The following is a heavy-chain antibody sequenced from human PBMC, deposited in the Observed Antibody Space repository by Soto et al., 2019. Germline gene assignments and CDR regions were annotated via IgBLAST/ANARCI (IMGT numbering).Heavy chain of an antibody. CDR3: ARDHLILPAHDFFYGSDV. V-gene: IGHV3-7*03. CDR2: IPQDGVDG. Sequence: VGSLRLSCEVSGFTFSMYSMSWVSQSPGKGLEWVAKIPQDGVDGHYADSVKGRFTISRDNGKNSLYPQLNNLRAEDTAVYYCARDHLILPAHDFFYGSDVWGRGATVTVSS. J-gene: IGHJ6*02. CDR1: GFTFSMYS. D-gene: IGHD2-21*02.